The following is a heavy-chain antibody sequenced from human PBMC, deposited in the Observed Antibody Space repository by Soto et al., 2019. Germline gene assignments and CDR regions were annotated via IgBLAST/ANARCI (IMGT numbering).Heavy chain of an antibody. V-gene: IGHV4-30-2*01. CDR2: VYHSGST. D-gene: IGHD1-20*01. J-gene: IGHJ5*02. CDR1: GGSITSGGHY. Sequence: QLQLQESGSGLVKPSQTLSLTCTVSGGSITSGGHYWSWIRQPPGKGLEWIGYVYHSGSTNYNPSLMSRVTISVYGSTIQFSLWLTSVTAADMAVYFCARNNLSYATSGGDWFDPWGPGALVIVSS. CDR3: ARNNLSYATSGGDWFDP.